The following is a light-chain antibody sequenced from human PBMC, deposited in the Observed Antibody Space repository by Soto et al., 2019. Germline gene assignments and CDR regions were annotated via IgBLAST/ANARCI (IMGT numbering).Light chain of an antibody. CDR3: QQYGSSPVT. V-gene: IGKV3-20*01. CDR2: GAS. J-gene: IGKJ5*01. CDR1: QSVSSSY. Sequence: EIVLTQSPGTLSLSPGERATLSCRASQSVSSSYLAWYQQKPGQAPRLLIYGASSRATGIPDRFSGSGSETDFTLTITRLEPEDFAVYYCQQYGSSPVTFGQGTRLEI.